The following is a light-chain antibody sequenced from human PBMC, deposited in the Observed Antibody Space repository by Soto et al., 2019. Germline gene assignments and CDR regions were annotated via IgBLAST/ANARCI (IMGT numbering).Light chain of an antibody. CDR3: QQYGRSPFT. CDR2: GAS. J-gene: IGKJ3*01. V-gene: IGKV3-20*01. Sequence: EIVLTQSPGTLSLSPGERATLSCRASQSVSSNNLAWYQQRPGQAPRVVIYGASTRATGIPERFSGSGSGTDFPLTISRLEPEYFAVYYCQQYGRSPFTFGPGTKVDIK. CDR1: QSVSSNN.